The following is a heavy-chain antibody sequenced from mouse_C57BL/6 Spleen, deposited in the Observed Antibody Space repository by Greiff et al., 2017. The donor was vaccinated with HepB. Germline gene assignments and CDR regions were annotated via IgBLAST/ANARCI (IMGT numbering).Heavy chain of an antibody. V-gene: IGHV1-4*01. J-gene: IGHJ3*01. CDR2: INPSSGYT. CDR1: GYTFPSYT. Sequence: VQLQQSGAELARPGASVKMSCKASGYTFPSYTMHWVKQRPGQGLEWIGYINPSSGYTKYNQKFKDKATLTADKSSSTAYMQLSSLTSEDSAVYYCARSYDYDVGWFAYWGQGTLVTVSA. CDR3: ARSYDYDVGWFAY. D-gene: IGHD2-4*01.